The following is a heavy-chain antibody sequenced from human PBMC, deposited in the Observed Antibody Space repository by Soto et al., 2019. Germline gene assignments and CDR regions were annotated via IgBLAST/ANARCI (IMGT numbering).Heavy chain of an antibody. D-gene: IGHD6-19*01. Sequence: ASVKVSCKASGDTFTSYAMHWVRQAPGQRLEWMGWINAGNGNTKYSQKFQGRVTITRDTSASTAYMELSSLRSEDTAVYYCARDRGIAVAGIKYFDYWGQGTLVTVSS. J-gene: IGHJ4*02. CDR1: GDTFTSYA. CDR3: ARDRGIAVAGIKYFDY. CDR2: INAGNGNT. V-gene: IGHV1-3*01.